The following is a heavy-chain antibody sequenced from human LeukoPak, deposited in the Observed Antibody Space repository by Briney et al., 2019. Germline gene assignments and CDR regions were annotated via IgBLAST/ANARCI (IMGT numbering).Heavy chain of an antibody. Sequence: KPSETLSLTCTVSGGSISSSSYYWGWIRQPPGKGLEWIGSIYYSGSTYYNPSLKSRVTISVDTSKNQFSLKLSSVTAADTAVYYCARVSSGYSSSWYYYYMDVWGKGTTVTISS. V-gene: IGHV4-39*07. J-gene: IGHJ6*03. CDR2: IYYSGST. CDR3: ARVSSGYSSSWYYYYMDV. CDR1: GGSISSSSYY. D-gene: IGHD6-13*01.